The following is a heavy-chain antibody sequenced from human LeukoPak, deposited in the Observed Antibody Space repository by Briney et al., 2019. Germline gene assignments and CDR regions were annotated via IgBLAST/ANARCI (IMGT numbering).Heavy chain of an antibody. CDR1: GGTFISSA. CDR2: FIPLLRAA. J-gene: IGHJ6*03. V-gene: IGHV1-69*13. D-gene: IGHD3-10*01. CDR3: ARVITIGQPPYYYYMDV. Sequence: ASVKVSCKASGGTFISSAFSWVRQAPGQGLEWMGGFIPLLRAANYAQDFQGRVKITADESTTTAYMQLTSLRSEDTAVYFCARVITIGQPPYYYYMDVWGKGTAVTVSS.